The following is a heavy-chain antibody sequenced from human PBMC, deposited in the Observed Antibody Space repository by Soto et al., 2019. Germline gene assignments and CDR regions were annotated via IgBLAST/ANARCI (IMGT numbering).Heavy chain of an antibody. CDR3: ARTPPLGYFDY. J-gene: IGHJ4*02. V-gene: IGHV4-30-4*01. CDR1: GGSISSGDYY. CDR2: IYHSGST. Sequence: QVQLQESGPGLVKPSQTLSLTCTVSGGSISSGDYYWSWIRQPPGKGLEWIGYIYHSGSTYYNPSLKSRVTTSADTAKNQLSLKLSSVTAADTAVYYGARTPPLGYFDYWGQGTLVTVSS.